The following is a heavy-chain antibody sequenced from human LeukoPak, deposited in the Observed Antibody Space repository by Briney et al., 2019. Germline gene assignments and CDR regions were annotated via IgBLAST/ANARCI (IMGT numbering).Heavy chain of an antibody. V-gene: IGHV3-74*01. D-gene: IGHD2-2*01. CDR2: INSDGSST. J-gene: IGHJ4*02. Sequence: GGSLRLSCAASGFTFSSYWMHWVRQAPGKGLVWVSRINSDGSSTSYADSVKGRFTISRANAKNTLYLQMNSLRAEDTAVYYCASWEVPAVMPQDYWGQGTLVTVSS. CDR3: ASWEVPAVMPQDY. CDR1: GFTFSSYW.